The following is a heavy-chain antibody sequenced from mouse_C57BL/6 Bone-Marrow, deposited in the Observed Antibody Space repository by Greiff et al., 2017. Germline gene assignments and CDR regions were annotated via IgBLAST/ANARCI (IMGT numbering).Heavy chain of an antibody. Sequence: QVQLQQSGTELVKPGASVKLFCKAPGYTFTSYWMHRVKQRPGQGFEWIGNINPSNGGTIYNEKFKSNDTLTVEKSSSTSYMQLSSLTSEDSAVYCCESFGNPVWYFDVWGTGTTVSVSS. V-gene: IGHV1-53*01. CDR1: GYTFTSYW. D-gene: IGHD2-1*01. CDR3: ESFGNPVWYFDV. CDR2: INPSNGGT. J-gene: IGHJ1*03.